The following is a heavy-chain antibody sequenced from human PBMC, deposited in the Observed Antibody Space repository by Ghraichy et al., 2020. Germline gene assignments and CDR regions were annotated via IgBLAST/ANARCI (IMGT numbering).Heavy chain of an antibody. Sequence: GGSLRLSCAASGFTFSSYAMSWVRQAPGKGLEWVSAISGSGGSTYYADSVKGRFTISRDNSKNTLYLQMNSLRAEDTAVYYCAKDSIWSGSEGYYFDYWGQGTLVTVSS. D-gene: IGHD3-3*01. CDR3: AKDSIWSGSEGYYFDY. CDR1: GFTFSSYA. CDR2: ISGSGGST. V-gene: IGHV3-23*01. J-gene: IGHJ4*02.